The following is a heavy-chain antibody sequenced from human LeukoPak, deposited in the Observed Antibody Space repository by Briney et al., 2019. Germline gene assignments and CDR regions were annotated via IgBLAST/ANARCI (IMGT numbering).Heavy chain of an antibody. D-gene: IGHD6-19*01. CDR2: ICYDGSNK. CDR3: ATPFDRWLVLVPI. CDR1: GFTFSSYG. J-gene: IGHJ3*02. V-gene: IGHV3-33*01. Sequence: PGGSLRLSCAASGFTFSSYGMHWVRQAPGKGLEWVAVICYDGSNKYYADSVRGRVTISRDNSKNTLYLQMNSLRAEDTAVYYCATPFDRWLVLVPIWGQGTMVTVSS.